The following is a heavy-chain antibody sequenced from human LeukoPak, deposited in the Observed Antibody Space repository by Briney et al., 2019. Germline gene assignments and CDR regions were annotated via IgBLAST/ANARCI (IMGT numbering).Heavy chain of an antibody. CDR2: IYYSGST. CDR1: GGSISSYY. J-gene: IGHJ2*01. V-gene: IGHV4-59*08. Sequence: PSETLSLTCTVSGGSISSYYWSWIRQPPGKGLEWIGYIYYSGSTNYNPSLKSRVTISVDTPKNQFSLKLSSVTAADTAVYYCARYDASGYGDWYFDLWGRGTLVTVSS. CDR3: ARYDASGYGDWYFDL. D-gene: IGHD4/OR15-4a*01.